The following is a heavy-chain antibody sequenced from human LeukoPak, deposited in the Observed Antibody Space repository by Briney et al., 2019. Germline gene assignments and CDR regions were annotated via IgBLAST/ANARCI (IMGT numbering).Heavy chain of an antibody. CDR2: INPSGGST. J-gene: IGHJ5*02. CDR3: ARGNYYGSGSYYS. D-gene: IGHD3-10*01. V-gene: IGHV1-46*01. CDR1: GYTFTDYY. Sequence: WASVKVSCKASGYTFTDYYIHWVRQAPGQGLEWMGIINPSGGSTSYAQKFQGRVTMTRDTSTSTAYMELSSLRSEDTAAYYCARGNYYGSGSYYSWGQGTLVTVSS.